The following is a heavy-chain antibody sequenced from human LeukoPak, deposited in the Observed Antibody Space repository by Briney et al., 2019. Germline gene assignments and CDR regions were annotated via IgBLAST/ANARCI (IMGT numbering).Heavy chain of an antibody. CDR2: IWYDGSNK. CDR3: VRIIRGASLVY. CDR1: GFTFSSYG. Sequence: PGGSLRLSCAASGFTFSSYGMHWVRQAPGKGLEWVAVIWYDGSNKYYADSMKGRFTISRDNSKNSLYLQMNSRGAEDTAGYYCVRIIRGASLVYWGQGTLVTVSS. J-gene: IGHJ4*02. V-gene: IGHV3-33*01. D-gene: IGHD3-10*01.